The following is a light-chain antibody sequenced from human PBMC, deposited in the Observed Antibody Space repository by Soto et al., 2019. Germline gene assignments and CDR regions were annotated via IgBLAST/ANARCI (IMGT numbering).Light chain of an antibody. CDR1: KLGDRY. J-gene: IGLJ2*01. V-gene: IGLV3-1*01. CDR2: EDT. Sequence: SYELTQPPSVSVSPGQTASITCSGDKLGDRYVCWYQQKPGQSPVMVIYEDTKRPSGIPERFSGSNSGNTATLTIRGTQAMDEADYFCQAWDSSPVFGAGTKLTVL. CDR3: QAWDSSPV.